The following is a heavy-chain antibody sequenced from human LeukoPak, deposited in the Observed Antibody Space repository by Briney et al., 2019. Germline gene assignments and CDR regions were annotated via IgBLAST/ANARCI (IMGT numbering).Heavy chain of an antibody. D-gene: IGHD1-20*01. CDR2: INWNGDST. V-gene: IGHV3-20*04. Sequence: RPGGSLRLSWAASGFTFDDYAMSWVRQAPGKGLEWVSGINWNGDSTGYADSVKGRFTISRDNAKNSLYLQMNSLRAEDTALYYCARALRANWNDVGGYWGQGTLVTVSS. J-gene: IGHJ4*02. CDR3: ARALRANWNDVGGY. CDR1: GFTFDDYA.